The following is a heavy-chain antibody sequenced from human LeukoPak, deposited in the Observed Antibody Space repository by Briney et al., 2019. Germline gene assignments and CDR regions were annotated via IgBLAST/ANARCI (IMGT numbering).Heavy chain of an antibody. CDR1: GNSISNYA. J-gene: IGHJ4*02. Sequence: VASVKVSCKASGNSISNYAVSWVRQAPGQGFEWMGGIIPIFGTADYAQKFQGRVTITADESTSTAYMELSSLRSEDTAVYYCVAPGGAAAGMNGFDYWGQGTLVTVSS. V-gene: IGHV1-69*13. CDR3: VAPGGAAAGMNGFDY. CDR2: IIPIFGTA. D-gene: IGHD6-13*01.